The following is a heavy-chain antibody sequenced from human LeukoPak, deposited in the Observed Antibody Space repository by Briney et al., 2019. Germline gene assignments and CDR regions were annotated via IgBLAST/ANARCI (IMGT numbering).Heavy chain of an antibody. CDR3: AADVIYESV. V-gene: IGHV1-58*02. CDR1: GFTFSNSA. CDR2: IVVGSGNT. J-gene: IGHJ4*02. Sequence: ASVKVSCKASGFTFSNSAMQWVRQARGQRLEWIGWIVVGSGNTNYAQKFQERVTITRDMSTSTAYMELSSLRSEDTDVYYCAADVIYESVWGQGTLVTVSS. D-gene: IGHD2/OR15-2a*01.